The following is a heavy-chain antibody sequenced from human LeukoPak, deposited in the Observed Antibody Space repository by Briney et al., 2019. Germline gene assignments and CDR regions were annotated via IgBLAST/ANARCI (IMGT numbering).Heavy chain of an antibody. CDR1: GGSFSGYY. J-gene: IGHJ4*02. CDR2: INHSGST. Sequence: SETLSLTCAVYGGSFSGYYWSWIRRPPGKGLEWIGEINHSGSTNYNPSLKSRVTISVDTSKNQFSLKLSSVTAADTAVYYCARVPYDFWSGYYVDYWGQGTLVTVSS. D-gene: IGHD3-3*01. CDR3: ARVPYDFWSGYYVDY. V-gene: IGHV4-34*01.